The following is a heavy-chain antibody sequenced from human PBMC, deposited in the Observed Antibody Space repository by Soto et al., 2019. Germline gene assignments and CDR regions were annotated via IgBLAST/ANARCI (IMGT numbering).Heavy chain of an antibody. J-gene: IGHJ2*01. CDR3: TTAGPRDWYFNL. CDR2: IKSRPDGGTA. CDR1: GFSFNNAW. Sequence: EVHLVESGGGLVEPGGSLRLSCAASGFSFNNAWMTWVRQAPGKGLEWVAHIKSRPDGGTADYAASVKGRFTISRDDSRYTLYLQMNSLRIEDTAVYYCTTAGPRDWYFNLWGRGTLVTVSS. V-gene: IGHV3-15*01.